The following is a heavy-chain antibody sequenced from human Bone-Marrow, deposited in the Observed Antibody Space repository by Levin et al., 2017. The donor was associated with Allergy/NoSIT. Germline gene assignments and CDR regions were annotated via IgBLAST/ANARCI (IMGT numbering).Heavy chain of an antibody. Sequence: GGSLRLSCATSGFSGLSFDDFAFHWVRQVPGRGLEWVSYMSIRDVYINYADSVRGRFTISRDDSKNSLYLEMNNLRVEDTAVYYCVRNQDLYYYDSTPIDLWGQGTLVTVSS. V-gene: IGHV3-9*01. CDR1: GFSGLSFDDFA. CDR3: VRNQDLYYYDSTPIDL. J-gene: IGHJ5*02. CDR2: MSIRDVYI. D-gene: IGHD3-22*01.